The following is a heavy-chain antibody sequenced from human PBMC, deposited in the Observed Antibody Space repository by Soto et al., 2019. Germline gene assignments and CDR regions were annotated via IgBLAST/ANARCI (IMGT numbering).Heavy chain of an antibody. V-gene: IGHV4-61*08. CDR3: ARSPNCYYYGFDV. J-gene: IGHJ6*02. CDR2: IYYSGST. Sequence: SETLSLTCTVSGGSVSSGDYFWSWLRQSPGKRLEWIAYIYYSGSTNYNPSLKSRATISVDTSKSQVSLTLTSMTAADAALYYCARSPNCYYYGFDVWGQGTAVTVS. D-gene: IGHD2-15*01. CDR1: GGSVSSGDYF.